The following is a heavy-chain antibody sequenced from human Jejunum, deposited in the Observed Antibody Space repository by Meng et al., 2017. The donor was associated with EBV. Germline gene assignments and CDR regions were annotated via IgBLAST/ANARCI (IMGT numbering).Heavy chain of an antibody. CDR3: ARDAKTVTQYYFDY. CDR2: ISSSSNYI. J-gene: IGHJ4*02. Sequence: EVQLVESGGGLVKPGGSLRRSCAASGFTFSSYSMNWVRQAPGKGLEWVSSISSSSNYIYYPDSVKGRFTISRDNAKNSLYLQMNSLRAEDTAVYYCARDAKTVTQYYFDYWGQGTLVTVSS. CDR1: GFTFSSYS. V-gene: IGHV3-21*01. D-gene: IGHD4-17*01.